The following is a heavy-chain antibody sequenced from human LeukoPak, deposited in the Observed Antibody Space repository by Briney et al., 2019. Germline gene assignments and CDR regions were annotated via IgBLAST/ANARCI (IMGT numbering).Heavy chain of an antibody. CDR2: ISYDGSNK. D-gene: IGHD5-24*01. J-gene: IGHJ2*01. CDR1: GFTFSTNA. V-gene: IGHV3-30-3*01. Sequence: GGSLRLSCAASGFTFSTNAMHWVRQAPGKGLEWVAVISYDGSNKYYADSVKGRFTISRDNSKNTLYLQMNSLRAEDTAVYYCARDWDGYNWYWYFDLWGRGTLVTVSS. CDR3: ARDWDGYNWYWYFDL.